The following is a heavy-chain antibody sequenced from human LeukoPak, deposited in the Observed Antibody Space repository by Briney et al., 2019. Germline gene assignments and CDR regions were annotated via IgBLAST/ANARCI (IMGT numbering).Heavy chain of an antibody. CDR3: ARLSSGWYS. V-gene: IGHV3-7*05. CDR2: IKHDGSEK. Sequence: GGSLRLSCAASGXTFSSYWVSWVRQAPGKGLEWVANIKHDGSEKYYVDSVKGRFTISRDNAKNSLYLQMNSLRAEDTAVYYCARLSSGWYSWGQGTLVTVSS. J-gene: IGHJ5*02. CDR1: GXTFSSYW. D-gene: IGHD6-19*01.